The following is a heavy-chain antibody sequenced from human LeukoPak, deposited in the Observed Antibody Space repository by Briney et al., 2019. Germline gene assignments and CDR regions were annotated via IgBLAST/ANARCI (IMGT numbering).Heavy chain of an antibody. J-gene: IGHJ5*02. CDR3: ARGGYSSDWYYYFDP. Sequence: GESLRISCKASGYNFADFWISWVRRMPGRGLEGMGRIDPEDSYTNYNPSFEGHVTISADKSINTAYLQLRSLKASDTAMYYCARGGYSSDWYYYFDPWGQGTLVTVSS. D-gene: IGHD2-15*01. CDR1: GYNFADFW. CDR2: IDPEDSYT. V-gene: IGHV5-10-1*01.